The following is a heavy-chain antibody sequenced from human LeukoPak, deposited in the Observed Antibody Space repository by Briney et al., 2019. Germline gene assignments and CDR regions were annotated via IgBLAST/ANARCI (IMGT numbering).Heavy chain of an antibody. J-gene: IGHJ4*02. CDR1: GFTFSSYG. D-gene: IGHD1-26*01. CDR3: AKVFRSGSYLSD. V-gene: IGHV3-30*18. CDR2: ISYDGSNK. Sequence: GGSLRLSCAASGFTFSSYGMHWVRQAPGKGLEWVAVISYDGSNKYYADSVKGRFTISRDNSKNTLYLQMNSLRAEDAAVYYCAKVFRSGSYLSDWGQGTLVTVSS.